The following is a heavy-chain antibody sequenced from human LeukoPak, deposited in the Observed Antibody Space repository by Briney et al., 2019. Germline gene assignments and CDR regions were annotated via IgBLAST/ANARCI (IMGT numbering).Heavy chain of an antibody. V-gene: IGHV4-39*01. D-gene: IGHD1-26*01. Sequence: SETLSLTCTVSGGSISSSSYYWGWIRQPPGKGLEWLGSIYYSGSTYYNPSLKSRVTISVDTSKSQFSLKLSSVTAADTAVYYCARQGIVGATSDPSLDYWGQGTLVTVSS. J-gene: IGHJ4*02. CDR3: ARQGIVGATSDPSLDY. CDR1: GGSISSSSYY. CDR2: IYYSGST.